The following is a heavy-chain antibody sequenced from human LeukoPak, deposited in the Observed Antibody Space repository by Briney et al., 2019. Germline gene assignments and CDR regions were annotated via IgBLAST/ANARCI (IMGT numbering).Heavy chain of an antibody. Sequence: ASVKVSCKASGGTFSSYAISWVRQAPGQGLEWMGWMNPNSGNTGYAQKFQGRVTMTRNTSISTAYMELSSLRSEDTAVYYCARVPDSSGLYYYYYGMDVWGQGTTVTVSS. J-gene: IGHJ6*02. CDR2: MNPNSGNT. V-gene: IGHV1-8*02. D-gene: IGHD3-22*01. CDR3: ARVPDSSGLYYYYYGMDV. CDR1: GGTFSSYA.